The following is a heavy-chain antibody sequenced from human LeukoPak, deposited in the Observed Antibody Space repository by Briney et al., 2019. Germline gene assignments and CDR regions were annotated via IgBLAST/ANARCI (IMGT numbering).Heavy chain of an antibody. CDR2: ISYDGSNK. D-gene: IGHD6-13*01. V-gene: IGHV3-30-3*01. J-gene: IGHJ4*02. CDR1: GFTFSSYA. Sequence: GGSLRLSCAASGFTFSSYAMHWVRQAPGKGLEWVAVISYDGSNKYYADSVKGRFTISRDNSKNTLYLQMNSLRAEDTAVYYCAASTIAAAGTRNYYFDYWGQGTLVTVSS. CDR3: AASTIAAAGTRNYYFDY.